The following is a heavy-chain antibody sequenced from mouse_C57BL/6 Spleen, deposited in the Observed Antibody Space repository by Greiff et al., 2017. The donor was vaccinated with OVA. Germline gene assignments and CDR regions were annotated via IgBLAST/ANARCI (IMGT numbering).Heavy chain of an antibody. CDR1: GFTFSDYG. D-gene: IGHD1-1*01. Sequence: DVQLVESGGGLVKPGGSLKLSCAASGFTFSDYGMHWVRQAPEKGLEWVAYISSGSSTIYYADTVKGRFTISRNNAKNTLFLQMTSLRSEDTAMYYCARPLYGSGTYAMDYWGQGTSVTVSS. CDR2: ISSGSSTI. J-gene: IGHJ4*01. V-gene: IGHV5-17*01. CDR3: ARPLYGSGTYAMDY.